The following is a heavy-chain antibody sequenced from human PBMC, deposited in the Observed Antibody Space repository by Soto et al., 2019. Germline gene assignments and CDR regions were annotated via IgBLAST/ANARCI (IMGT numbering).Heavy chain of an antibody. V-gene: IGHV3-23*01. CDR3: AKYRSTSSGAEGFDY. D-gene: IGHD6-6*01. Sequence: LRLSCAVSGFTYNSYSMAWVRQAPGKGLEWVSSISGSGDVIYYADSVKGRFTISRDNSKITLSLQLTSLRAEDTGVYYCAKYRSTSSGAEGFDYWGQGALVTVSS. CDR2: ISGSGDVI. J-gene: IGHJ4*02. CDR1: GFTYNSYS.